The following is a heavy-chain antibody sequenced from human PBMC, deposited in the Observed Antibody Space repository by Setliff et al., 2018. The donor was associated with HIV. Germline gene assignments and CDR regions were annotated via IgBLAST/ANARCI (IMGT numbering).Heavy chain of an antibody. Sequence: LSLTCAVSGYSISSGYYWGWIRQPPGKGLECIGNIYHSGSTYYKPSLKSRVTISVDTSKNQFALKLSSVTAADTAVYYCARSTSYGDNYRFDYWGQGTLVTVSS. V-gene: IGHV4-38-2*01. J-gene: IGHJ4*02. CDR1: GYSISSGYY. CDR3: ARSTSYGDNYRFDY. CDR2: IYHSGST. D-gene: IGHD2-2*01.